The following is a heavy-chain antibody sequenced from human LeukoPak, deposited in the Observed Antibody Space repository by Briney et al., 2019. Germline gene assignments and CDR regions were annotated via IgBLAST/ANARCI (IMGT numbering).Heavy chain of an antibody. CDR3: AREYSSNWFPFDY. J-gene: IGHJ4*02. Sequence: AGSLPLSCEGSGFTFSSYSMNWVRQAPGKGLEWVSSISSGSSYIYYADSVKGRFSISRDNAKNSVYLQMDSLRAEDTAEYYCAREYSSNWFPFDYWGQGILGTVSS. D-gene: IGHD6-13*01. V-gene: IGHV3-21*01. CDR2: ISSGSSYI. CDR1: GFTFSSYS.